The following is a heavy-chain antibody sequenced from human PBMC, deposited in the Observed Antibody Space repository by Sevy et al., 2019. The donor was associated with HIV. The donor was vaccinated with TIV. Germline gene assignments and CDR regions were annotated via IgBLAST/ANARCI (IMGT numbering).Heavy chain of an antibody. Sequence: ASVKVSCKVSGYTLTGLSMHWVRQAPGKGLEWMGSFDPEDGETIYAQRLQGRLTMTEDTSAATAYMELNGLRSDDTAIYYCATTKDYYESSGCPFDFWGQGTLVTVSS. D-gene: IGHD3-22*01. CDR2: FDPEDGET. V-gene: IGHV1-24*01. J-gene: IGHJ4*02. CDR3: ATTKDYYESSGCPFDF. CDR1: GYTLTGLS.